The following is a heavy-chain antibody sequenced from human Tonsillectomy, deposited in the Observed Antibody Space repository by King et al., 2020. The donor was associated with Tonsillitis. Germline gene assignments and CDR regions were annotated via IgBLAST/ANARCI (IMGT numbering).Heavy chain of an antibody. CDR1: GFTFSNYA. CDR3: ARGGFSEGWSSGPFDY. CDR2: MSYDGSNK. D-gene: IGHD6-19*01. V-gene: IGHV3-30-3*01. Sequence: VQLVESGGGVVQPGRSLRLSCAASGFTFSNYAMHWVRQAPGKGLEWVAVMSYDGSNKYYADSVKGRFTISRDNSMNTVYLQMNSLRAEDTAVFYCARGGFSEGWSSGPFDYWGQGTLVTVSS. J-gene: IGHJ4*02.